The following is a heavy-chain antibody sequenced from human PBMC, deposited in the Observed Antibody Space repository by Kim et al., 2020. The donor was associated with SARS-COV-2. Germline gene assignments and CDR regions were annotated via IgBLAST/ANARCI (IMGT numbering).Heavy chain of an antibody. CDR1: GFTFSNAW. V-gene: IGHV3-15*01. CDR3: TTARYDYSDSNDF. Sequence: GGSLRLSCVVSGFTFSNAWMSWVRQAPGKGLEWVGRIKSKTDGGTTDYAAPVKGRFTISRDDSKNTLHLQMNSLKTEDTAVYYCTTARYDYSDSNDFWGQGTLVTVSS. J-gene: IGHJ4*02. D-gene: IGHD4-17*01. CDR2: IKSKTDGGTT.